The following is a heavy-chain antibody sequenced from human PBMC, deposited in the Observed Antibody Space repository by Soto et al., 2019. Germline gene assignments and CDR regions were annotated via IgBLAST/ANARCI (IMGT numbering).Heavy chain of an antibody. J-gene: IGHJ6*02. CDR3: AHRRGGGGYTRIMYGMDV. Sequence: SGPTLVNPTQTLTLTCTFSGFSLSTSGVGVGWIRQPPGKALEWLALIYWDDDKRYSPSLKSRLTITKDTSKNQVVLTMTNMEPVDTATYSCAHRRGGGGYTRIMYGMDVWGQGTTVTVSS. CDR2: IYWDDDK. V-gene: IGHV2-5*02. CDR1: GFSLSTSGVG. D-gene: IGHD6-13*01.